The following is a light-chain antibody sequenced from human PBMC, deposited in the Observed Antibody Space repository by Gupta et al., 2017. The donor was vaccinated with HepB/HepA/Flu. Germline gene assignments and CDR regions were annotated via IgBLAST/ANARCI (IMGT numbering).Light chain of an antibody. CDR1: QSVSSN. CDR2: VAS. Sequence: VVITQSPATLSGSPGERATLSCRASQSVSSNLAWYQQKPGQAPRLLIYVASTRANGVPGRFSGSGSGTEFTLTISSRQSEDFAVYYCQQENSWPLTFGQGTKLEIK. J-gene: IGKJ1*01. V-gene: IGKV3-15*01. CDR3: QQENSWPLT.